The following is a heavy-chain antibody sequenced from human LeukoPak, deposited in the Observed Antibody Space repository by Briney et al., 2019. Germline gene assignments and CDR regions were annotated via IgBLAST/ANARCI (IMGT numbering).Heavy chain of an antibody. V-gene: IGHV4-34*01. D-gene: IGHD5-12*01. CDR2: INHSGST. CDR1: GGSFSGYY. Sequence: PSETLSLTCAVYGGSFSGYYWSWIRQPPGKGLEWIGEINHSGSTNYNPSLKSRVTISVDTSKNQFSLKLSSVTAADTAVYYCAGGLWLRSSFDYWGQGTLVTVSS. J-gene: IGHJ4*02. CDR3: AGGLWLRSSFDY.